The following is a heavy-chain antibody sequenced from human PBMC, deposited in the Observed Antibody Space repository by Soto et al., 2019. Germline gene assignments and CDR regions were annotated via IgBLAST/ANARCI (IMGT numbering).Heavy chain of an antibody. J-gene: IGHJ6*03. D-gene: IGHD6-13*01. CDR2: ISGSSGST. CDR3: AKDRSTAAGTNYYYYMDV. CDR1: GFTFSNYA. Sequence: PGGSLRLSCAASGFTFSNYAMNWVRQAPGKGLEWVSTISGSSGSTYYADSVKGRFTISRDNSKNTLYLQMNSLRAEDTAVYYCAKDRSTAAGTNYYYYMDVWGKGTTVTVSS. V-gene: IGHV3-23*01.